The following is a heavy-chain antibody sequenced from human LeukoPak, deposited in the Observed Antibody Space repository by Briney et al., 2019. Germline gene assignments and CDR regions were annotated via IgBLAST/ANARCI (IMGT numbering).Heavy chain of an antibody. CDR1: GGSFSGYY. D-gene: IGHD2-2*02. V-gene: IGHV4-34*01. CDR2: INHSGST. Sequence: SETLSLTCAVYGGSFSGYYWSWIRQPPGKGLEWIGEINHSGSTNYNPSLKSRVTISVDTSKNQFSLKLGSVTAADTAVYYCAGNCSSTSCDSRNWFDPWGQGTLVTVSS. CDR3: AGNCSSTSCDSRNWFDP. J-gene: IGHJ5*02.